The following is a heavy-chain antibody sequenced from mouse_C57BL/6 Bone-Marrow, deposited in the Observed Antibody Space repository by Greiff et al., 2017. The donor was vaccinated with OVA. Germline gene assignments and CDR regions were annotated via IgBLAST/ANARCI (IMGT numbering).Heavy chain of an antibody. CDR3: ARGKGGFAY. CDR1: GYTFTSYW. J-gene: IGHJ3*01. CDR2: IYPSDSET. V-gene: IGHV1-61*01. Sequence: VQLQQPGAELVRPGSSVKLSCKASGYTFTSYWMDWVKQRPGQGLEWIGNIYPSDSETHYNQKFKDKATLTVDKSSSTAYMQLSSLTSEDSAVDYCARGKGGFAYWGQGTLVTVSA.